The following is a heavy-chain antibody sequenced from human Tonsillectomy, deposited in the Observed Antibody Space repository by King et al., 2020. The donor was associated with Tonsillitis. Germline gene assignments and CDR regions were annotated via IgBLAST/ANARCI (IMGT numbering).Heavy chain of an antibody. V-gene: IGHV1-18*01. CDR1: DNSFTNYG. CDR3: AGGGVRRGVSYFGMDV. CDR2: ISGYNGNT. J-gene: IGHJ6*01. Sequence: QLVQSGAEVKKPGASVKVSCKASDNSFTNYGINWVRQAPGPGLEWMGWISGYNGNTNYALKLQGRLTMTTDTSTSTDYMELRSLRSEDTAVYYCAGGGVRRGVSYFGMDVWGPGTTGTLS. D-gene: IGHD2-21*01.